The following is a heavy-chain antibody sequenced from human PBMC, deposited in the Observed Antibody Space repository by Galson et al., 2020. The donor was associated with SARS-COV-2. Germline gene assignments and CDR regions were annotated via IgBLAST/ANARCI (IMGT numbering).Heavy chain of an antibody. CDR1: GFTFSSYD. CDR2: ISRSTSYI. D-gene: IGHD3-10*01. J-gene: IGHJ4*02. V-gene: IGHV3-21*01. Sequence: NSGGSLRLSCAASGFTFSSYDMNWVRLAPGKGLEWVSSISRSTSYIYYADSVKGRFTISRDNAKNSLYLQMNSLRAEDTAVYYCASGLLWFGELFDWGQGTLVTVSS. CDR3: ASGLLWFGELFD.